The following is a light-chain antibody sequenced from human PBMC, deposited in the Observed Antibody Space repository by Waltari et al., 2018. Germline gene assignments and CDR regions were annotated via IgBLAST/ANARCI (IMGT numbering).Light chain of an antibody. CDR2: EVS. J-gene: IGLJ2*01. Sequence: QSALTQPASVSGSPGQSITISCTGTSSDVGRYNIVSLYQQHPGKAPKLMIYEVSKRPSGVSNRFSGSKSGNTASLTISGLQAEDEADYYCCSYAGSSTYAVFGGGTKLTVL. CDR1: SSDVGRYNI. CDR3: CSYAGSSTYAV. V-gene: IGLV2-23*02.